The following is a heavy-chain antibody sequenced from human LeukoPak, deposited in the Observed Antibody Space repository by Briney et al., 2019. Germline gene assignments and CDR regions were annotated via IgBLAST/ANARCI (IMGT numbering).Heavy chain of an antibody. D-gene: IGHD3-3*01. CDR2: ISSSGSTI. Sequence: GGPLRLSWAASGFTFSDYYMTWIRQAPGKGLYWVSYISSSGSTIYYADSVKGRFTISRDNAKNSLYLQMNSLRAEDTAVYYCARGTYDFWSGYPDSFDYWGQGTLVTVSS. V-gene: IGHV3-11*04. CDR3: ARGTYDFWSGYPDSFDY. CDR1: GFTFSDYY. J-gene: IGHJ4*02.